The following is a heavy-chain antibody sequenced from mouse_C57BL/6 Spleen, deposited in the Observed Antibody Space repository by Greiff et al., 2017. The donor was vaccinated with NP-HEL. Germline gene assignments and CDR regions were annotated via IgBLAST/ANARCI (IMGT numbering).Heavy chain of an antibody. D-gene: IGHD2-4*01. Sequence: EVQLQQSGPVLVKPGASVKMSCKASGYTFTDYYMNWVKQSHGKSLEWIGVINPYNGGTSYNQKFKGKATLTVDKSSSTAYMELNSLTSEDSAVYYCARTGYDYTTGFDYWGQGTTLTVSS. CDR2: INPYNGGT. J-gene: IGHJ2*01. CDR1: GYTFTDYY. CDR3: ARTGYDYTTGFDY. V-gene: IGHV1-19*01.